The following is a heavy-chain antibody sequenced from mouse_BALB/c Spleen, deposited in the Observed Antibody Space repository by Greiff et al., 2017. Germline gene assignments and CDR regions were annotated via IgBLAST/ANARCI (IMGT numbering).Heavy chain of an antibody. Sequence: EVQGVESGGGLVKPGGSLKLSCAASGFTFSDYYMYWVRQTPEKRLEWVATISDGGSYTYYPDSVKGRFTISRDNAKNNLYLQMSSLKSEDTAMYYCARGNGNLYAMDYWGQGTSVTVSS. D-gene: IGHD2-1*01. CDR1: GFTFSDYY. J-gene: IGHJ4*01. CDR3: ARGNGNLYAMDY. CDR2: ISDGGSYT. V-gene: IGHV5-4*02.